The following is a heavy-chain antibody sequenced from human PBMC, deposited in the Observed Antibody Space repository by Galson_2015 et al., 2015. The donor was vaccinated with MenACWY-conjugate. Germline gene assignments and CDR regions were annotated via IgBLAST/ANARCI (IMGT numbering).Heavy chain of an antibody. CDR1: GGSIYSSDYW. V-gene: IGHV4-39*01. CDR2: IHHSETT. Sequence: CSVSGGSIYSSDYWWAWIRQPPGKGLEWIASIHHSETTHYNPSLKSRVSISVDTSKNQFSLILNSVSAADTAVYYCTRVKWQQLTADSWGQGTLVTVSS. CDR3: TRVKWQQLTADS. D-gene: IGHD6-13*01. J-gene: IGHJ4*02.